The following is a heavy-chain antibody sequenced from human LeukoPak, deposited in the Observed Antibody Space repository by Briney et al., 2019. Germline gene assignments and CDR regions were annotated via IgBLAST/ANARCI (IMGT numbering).Heavy chain of an antibody. CDR1: GYSISSGYY. D-gene: IGHD3-22*01. V-gene: IGHV4-38-2*02. CDR3: ARHSSYSGIVVERDAFDI. Sequence: SETLSLTCTVSGYSISSGYYWGWIRQPPGKGLEWIGSIYYSGSTYYNPSLKSRVTISVDTSKNQFSLKLSSVTAADTAVYYCARHSSYSGIVVERDAFDIWGQGTMVTVSS. CDR2: IYYSGST. J-gene: IGHJ3*02.